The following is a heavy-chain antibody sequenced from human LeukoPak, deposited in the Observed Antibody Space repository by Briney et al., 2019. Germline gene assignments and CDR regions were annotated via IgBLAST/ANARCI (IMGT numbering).Heavy chain of an antibody. J-gene: IGHJ3*02. Sequence: TLSLTCTVSGGSISSGDYYWSWIRQPPGKGLEWIGYIYSSGGTYCNPSLKSRLTISVDTSKNQSFLKLSSVTAADTAVYYCARDTLGSGYDAFDIWGQGTMVTVSS. D-gene: IGHD3-10*01. CDR2: IYSSGGT. V-gene: IGHV4-30-4*08. CDR1: GGSISSGDYY. CDR3: ARDTLGSGYDAFDI.